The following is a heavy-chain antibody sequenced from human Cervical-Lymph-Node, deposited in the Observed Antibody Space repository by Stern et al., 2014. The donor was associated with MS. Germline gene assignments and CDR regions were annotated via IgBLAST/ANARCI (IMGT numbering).Heavy chain of an antibody. D-gene: IGHD6-19*01. CDR3: AKGHSSGWYGDYFDY. J-gene: IGHJ4*02. V-gene: IGHV3-30*18. Sequence: QVQLVESGGGVVQPGRSLRLSCAASGFTFNNYGMYWVRQAPGKGLEWVAVMSSDGSNKNYADSVKGRFTISRDNSKNTLYVQMNSLRPEDTGVYYCAKGHSSGWYGDYFDYWGQGTLVTVSS. CDR2: MSSDGSNK. CDR1: GFTFNNYG.